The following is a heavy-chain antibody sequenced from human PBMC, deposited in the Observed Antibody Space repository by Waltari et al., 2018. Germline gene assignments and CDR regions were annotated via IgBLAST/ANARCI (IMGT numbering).Heavy chain of an antibody. D-gene: IGHD6-6*01. Sequence: QVQLVQSGAEVKKPGASVQVSCKASGYTFTSSDLTWVRPATGQGLEWMGWMNPNSGNTGYAQKFQGRVTMTRNTSISTAYMELSSLRSEDTAVYYCARGRIAARSRFDPWGQGTLVTVSS. CDR2: MNPNSGNT. CDR3: ARGRIAARSRFDP. CDR1: GYTFTSSD. V-gene: IGHV1-8*01. J-gene: IGHJ5*02.